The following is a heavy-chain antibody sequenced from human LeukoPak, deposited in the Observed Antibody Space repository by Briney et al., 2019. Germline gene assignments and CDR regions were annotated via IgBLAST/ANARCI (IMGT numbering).Heavy chain of an antibody. CDR3: ARELGGGYCSGGSCYSYYYYMDV. Sequence: SETLSLTCAVYGGSSSGYYWSWIRQPPGKGLEWIGEINHSGGTNYNPSLKSRVTISVDTSKNQFSLKLSSVTAADTAVYYCARELGGGYCSGGSCYSYYYYMDVWGKGTTVTVSS. D-gene: IGHD2-15*01. V-gene: IGHV4-34*01. CDR1: GGSSSGYY. J-gene: IGHJ6*03. CDR2: INHSGGT.